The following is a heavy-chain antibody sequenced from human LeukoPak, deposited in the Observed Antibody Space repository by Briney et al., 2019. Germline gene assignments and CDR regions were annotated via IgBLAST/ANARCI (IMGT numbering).Heavy chain of an antibody. Sequence: PSQTLSLTCTVSGGLISSGSYYWSWIRQPAGKGLEWIGRMYTSGSTNYNPSLKSRVTISVDTSKNQFSLKLSSVTAADTAVYYCARSNRGSGSRPFDYWGQGTLVTVSS. V-gene: IGHV4-61*02. D-gene: IGHD3-10*01. CDR1: GGLISSGSYY. CDR2: MYTSGST. CDR3: ARSNRGSGSRPFDY. J-gene: IGHJ4*02.